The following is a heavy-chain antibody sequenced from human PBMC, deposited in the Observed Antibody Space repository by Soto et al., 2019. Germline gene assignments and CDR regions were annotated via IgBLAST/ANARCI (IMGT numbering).Heavy chain of an antibody. D-gene: IGHD3-10*01. J-gene: IGHJ3*02. V-gene: IGHV4-59*01. CDR3: ARDYYGGAFDI. CDR2: IYYSGST. Sequence: QVQLQESGPGLVKPSETLSLTCTVSGGSISSYYWSWIRQPPGKGLEWIGYIYYSGSTNYNPSLKSRVTISVDTSKNQFSLKLSSMTAADTAVYYCARDYYGGAFDIWGQGTMVTVSS. CDR1: GGSISSYY.